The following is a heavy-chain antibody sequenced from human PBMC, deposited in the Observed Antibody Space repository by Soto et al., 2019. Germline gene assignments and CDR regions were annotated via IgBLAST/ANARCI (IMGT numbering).Heavy chain of an antibody. CDR2: INHSGST. V-gene: IGHV4-34*01. CDR1: GGSFSGYY. J-gene: IGHJ4*02. CDR3: ARGGRGSRKYFDY. D-gene: IGHD3-10*01. Sequence: SETLSLTCAVYGGSFSGYYWSWIRQPPGKGLEWIGEINHSGSTNYNPSLKSRVTISVDTSKNQFSLKLSSVTAADTAVYYCARGGRGSRKYFDYWGQGTLVTVSS.